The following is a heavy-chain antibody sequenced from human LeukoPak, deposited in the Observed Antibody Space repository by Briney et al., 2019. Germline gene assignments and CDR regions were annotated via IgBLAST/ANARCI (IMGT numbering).Heavy chain of an antibody. CDR2: IYHSGST. CDR1: GGSISSGGYS. V-gene: IGHV4-30-2*01. D-gene: IGHD3-22*01. J-gene: IGHJ5*01. Sequence: SETLSLTCAVSGGSISSGGYSWSWIRQPPGKGLEWIGYIYHSGSTYYNPSLKSRVTISVDRSKNQFSLKLSSVTAADTAVYYCARSPTTYYDRLFDSWGQGILVTVSS. CDR3: ARSPTTYYDRLFDS.